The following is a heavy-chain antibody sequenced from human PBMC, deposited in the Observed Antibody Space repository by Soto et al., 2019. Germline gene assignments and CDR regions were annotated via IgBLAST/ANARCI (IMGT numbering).Heavy chain of an antibody. CDR1: GFTFSAYW. CDR3: TRGPRVSSTGTGAH. CDR2: ISDDGSTT. D-gene: IGHD1-1*01. V-gene: IGHV3-74*01. Sequence: VGSLRLSCEVSGFTFSAYWMHWVRQVPGKGLIWVSRISDDGSTTTYADSVKGRFTISRDNAKNTLYLQMNSLRADDTGLYYCTRGPRVSSTGTGAHWGQGTLVTVSS. J-gene: IGHJ4*02.